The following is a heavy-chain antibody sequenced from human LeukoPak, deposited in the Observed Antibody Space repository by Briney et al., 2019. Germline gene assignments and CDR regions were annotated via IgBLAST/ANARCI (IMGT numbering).Heavy chain of an antibody. J-gene: IGHJ3*02. CDR1: GDSISSSSDY. CDR2: IYYSGST. V-gene: IGHV4-39*07. Sequence: SETVSLTCTVSGDSISSSSDYWGWIRQPPGKGLEWIGNIYYSGSTYYDPSLKSRVTISVDTSRSQFSLKLTSVTAADTAVYYCARASRGAFDIWGQGTMVTVSS. CDR3: ARASRGAFDI.